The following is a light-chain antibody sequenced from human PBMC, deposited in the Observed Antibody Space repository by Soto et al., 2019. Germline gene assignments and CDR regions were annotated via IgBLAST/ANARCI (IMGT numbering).Light chain of an antibody. V-gene: IGLV2-14*01. CDR3: SSYTSSVTRV. Sequence: SALTQPASVSGSPGQSLTISCTGTSSDVGGYDTVSWYQQHPGKAPRLIIYEVTNRPSGVSYRFSASKSGNTASLTISGLQAEDEADYFCSSYTSSVTRVFGTGTKVTVL. CDR2: EVT. CDR1: SSDVGGYDT. J-gene: IGLJ1*01.